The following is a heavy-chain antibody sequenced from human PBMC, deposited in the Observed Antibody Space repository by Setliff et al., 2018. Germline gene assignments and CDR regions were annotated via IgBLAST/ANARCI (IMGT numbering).Heavy chain of an antibody. Sequence: SETLSLTCTVSGGSIRSSSYYWGWIRQPPGKGLEWIGSIYYSGSTYYNPSLKGRVTISVDTSKNQFSLKLSSVTAADTAVYYCARKEYYNFWSGPARAFDIWGQGTMVTVSS. V-gene: IGHV4-39*07. CDR3: ARKEYYNFWSGPARAFDI. CDR2: IYYSGST. CDR1: GGSIRSSSYY. J-gene: IGHJ3*02. D-gene: IGHD3-3*01.